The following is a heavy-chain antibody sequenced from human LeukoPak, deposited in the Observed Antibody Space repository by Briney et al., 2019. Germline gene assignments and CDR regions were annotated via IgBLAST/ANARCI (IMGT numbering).Heavy chain of an antibody. CDR1: GGTFSSYA. CDR3: ARDLSYGGNPRSDY. CDR2: IIPIFGTA. V-gene: IGHV1-69*13. D-gene: IGHD4-23*01. Sequence: ASVKVSCKASGGTFSSYAISWVRQAPGQGLEWMGGIIPIFGTANYAQKFQGRVTITADESTSTAYMELSSLRSEDTAVYYCARDLSYGGNPRSDYWGQGTLVTVSS. J-gene: IGHJ4*02.